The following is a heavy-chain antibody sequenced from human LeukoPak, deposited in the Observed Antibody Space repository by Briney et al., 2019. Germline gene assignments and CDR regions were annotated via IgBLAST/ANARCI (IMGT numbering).Heavy chain of an antibody. CDR2: ILNDGSNT. CDR1: GFTFSSYA. D-gene: IGHD1-14*01. CDR3: AKYKGAALYYHYGLDV. Sequence: PGGSLRLSCAASGFTFSSYAMSWVRQAPGKGLEWVAGILNDGSNTDYADSVKGRFTVSRDNSENTLYLQMNSLRDEDTAVYYCAKYKGAALYYHYGLDVWGPGTTVIVSS. J-gene: IGHJ6*02. V-gene: IGHV3-30*18.